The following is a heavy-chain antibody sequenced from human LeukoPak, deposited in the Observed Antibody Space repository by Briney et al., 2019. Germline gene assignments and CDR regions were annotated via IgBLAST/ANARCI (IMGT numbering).Heavy chain of an antibody. CDR3: AREWEQD. CDR2: IYSGGNT. J-gene: IGHJ4*02. D-gene: IGHD1/OR15-1a*01. V-gene: IGHV3-53*01. Sequence: GGSLRLSCAASGFTVSSNYMSWVHQAPGKGLEWVSVIYSGGNTYYADSVKGRFTISRDNSKNTLYPQMNSLRAEDTAVYYCAREWEQDWGQGTLVTVSS. CDR1: GFTVSSNY.